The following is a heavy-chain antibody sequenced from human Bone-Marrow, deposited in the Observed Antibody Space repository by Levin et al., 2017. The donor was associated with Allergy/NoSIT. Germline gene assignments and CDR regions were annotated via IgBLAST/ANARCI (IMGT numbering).Heavy chain of an antibody. D-gene: IGHD6-6*01. J-gene: IGHJ5*02. CDR3: VTSHRS. CDR1: GFSFSGDD. Sequence: PGGSLRLSCAASGFSFSGDDMHWVRQAPGKGLEWVSSISSRSSYTYYADSVKGRFTISRDNAKDSLFLQMNSLGGADTAVYYCVTSHRSWGQGTLVIVSS. CDR2: ISSRSSYT. V-gene: IGHV3-21*01.